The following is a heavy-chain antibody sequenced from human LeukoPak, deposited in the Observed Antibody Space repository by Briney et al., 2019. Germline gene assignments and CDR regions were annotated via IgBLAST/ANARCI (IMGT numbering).Heavy chain of an antibody. CDR2: ISGSGGST. J-gene: IGHJ4*02. D-gene: IGHD6-6*01. Sequence: GGSLRPSCAASGFTFSSYAMSWVRQAPGKGLEWVSAISGSGGSTYCADSVKGRFTISRDNSKNTLYLQMNSLRAEDTAVYYCASLASKARLVDYWGQGTLVTVSS. V-gene: IGHV3-23*01. CDR1: GFTFSSYA. CDR3: ASLASKARLVDY.